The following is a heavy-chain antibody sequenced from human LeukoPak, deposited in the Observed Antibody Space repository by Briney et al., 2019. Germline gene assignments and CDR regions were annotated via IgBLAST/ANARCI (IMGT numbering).Heavy chain of an antibody. J-gene: IGHJ6*03. CDR2: INHSGST. D-gene: IGHD2-15*01. CDR3: VRGNYCSGGSCYHYYYYYTDV. V-gene: IGHV4-34*01. Sequence: SETLSLTCAVYGGSFNGYYWSWLRQPPGKGLEWIGEINHSGSTNYNPSLKSRVTISVDMSNNQFSLKLSSVTAADTAVYYCVRGNYCSGGSCYHYYYYYTDVWGKGTTVTVSS. CDR1: GGSFNGYY.